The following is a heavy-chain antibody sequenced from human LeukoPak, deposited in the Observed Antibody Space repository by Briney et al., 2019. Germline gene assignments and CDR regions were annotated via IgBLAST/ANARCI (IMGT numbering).Heavy chain of an antibody. Sequence: GGSLRLSCAASGFTFSNYEMNWVRQAPGKGLDWVSYISSSGSNIYYADSVKGRFTIFRNNAKNSLYLQINSRKPDDLAGYFFAVLGITVIGGVWGKGTTV. CDR3: AVLGITVIGGV. J-gene: IGHJ6*01. V-gene: IGHV3-48*03. CDR1: GFTFSNYE. CDR2: ISSSGSNI. D-gene: IGHD3-10*02.